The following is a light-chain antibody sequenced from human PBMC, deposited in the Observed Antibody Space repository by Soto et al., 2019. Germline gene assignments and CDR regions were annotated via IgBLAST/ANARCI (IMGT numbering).Light chain of an antibody. Sequence: EIVLTQSPGTLSLSPGDRATLSCTASLSLSSSYLAWYQQKPGQAPRLLIYGATSRATGIPDRFSGSGSGTDFTLTITRLEPEDFAVYYCQQYGPSATWTFGLGTKVETK. CDR2: GAT. CDR3: QQYGPSATWT. J-gene: IGKJ1*01. V-gene: IGKV3-20*01. CDR1: LSLSSSY.